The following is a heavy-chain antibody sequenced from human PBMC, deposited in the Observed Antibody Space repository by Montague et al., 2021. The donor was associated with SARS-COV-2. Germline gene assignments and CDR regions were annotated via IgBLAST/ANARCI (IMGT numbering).Heavy chain of an antibody. D-gene: IGHD3-16*02. CDR3: ARGYDYVWGSYRYVHWCGP. V-gene: IGHV4-34*01. J-gene: IGHJ5*02. Sequence: SETLSLTCAVYGGSFSGYYWSWIRQSPGKGLEWIGEINHSGSTNYNPSLKSRVTISVDTSKNQFSLKLSSVTAADTAVYYCARGYDYVWGSYRYVHWCGPWGQGTLVTVSS. CDR2: INHSGST. CDR1: GGSFSGYY.